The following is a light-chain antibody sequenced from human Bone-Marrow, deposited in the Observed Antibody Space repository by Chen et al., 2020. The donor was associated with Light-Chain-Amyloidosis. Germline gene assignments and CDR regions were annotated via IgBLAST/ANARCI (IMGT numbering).Light chain of an antibody. J-gene: IGLJ2*01. CDR1: DLPTKY. V-gene: IGLV3-25*03. Sequence: SYELTQPPSVSVSPGQTARITCSGDDLPTKYAYWYQQKPGQAPVLVRHRDTERPSGISERFSCSSSGTTATLTISGVQAEDEADYHCQSADSSGTYEVIFGGGTKLTVL. CDR2: RDT. CDR3: QSADSSGTYEVI.